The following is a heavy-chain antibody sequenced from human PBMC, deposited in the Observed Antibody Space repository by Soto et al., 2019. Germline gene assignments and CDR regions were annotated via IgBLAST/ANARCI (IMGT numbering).Heavy chain of an antibody. CDR2: TYYRSKWYN. Sequence: PSQTLSLTCAISGYNFSCNSAAWNWIRQSPSRGLEWLGRTYYRSKWYNDYAVSVKSRITINPDTSKNQFSLQLNSVTPEDTAVYYCARAYCSGGNCYVRNWFDPWGQGTLVTVSS. CDR1: GYNFSCNSAA. J-gene: IGHJ5*02. CDR3: ARAYCSGGNCYVRNWFDP. D-gene: IGHD2-15*01. V-gene: IGHV6-1*01.